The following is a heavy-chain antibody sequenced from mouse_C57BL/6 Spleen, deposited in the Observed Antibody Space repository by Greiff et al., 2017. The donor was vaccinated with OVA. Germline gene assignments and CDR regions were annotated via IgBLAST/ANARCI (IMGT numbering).Heavy chain of an antibody. CDR3: ARPITTVVDDWYFDV. V-gene: IGHV1-82*01. CDR1: GYAFSSSW. CDR2: LYPGDGDT. J-gene: IGHJ1*03. Sequence: QVQLKQSGPELVKPGASVKISCKASGYAFSSSWMNWVKQRPGKGLEWIGRLYPGDGDTNYNGKFKGKATLTADKSSSTAYMQLSSLTSEDSAVYFCARPITTVVDDWYFDVWGTGTTVTVSS. D-gene: IGHD1-1*01.